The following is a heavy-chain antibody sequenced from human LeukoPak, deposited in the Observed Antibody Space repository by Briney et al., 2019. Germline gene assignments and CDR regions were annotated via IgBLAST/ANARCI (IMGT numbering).Heavy chain of an antibody. CDR1: GGSFSTYY. Sequence: SETLSLTCTVSGGSFSTYYWNWIRQPAGKGLEWIGRIYRSGSPNYNPSLKSRVTMSVDTSKNQFSLKLTSVTAADTAVYFCAREGSGWYLDYWGQGNLVTVSS. CDR2: IYRSGSP. D-gene: IGHD6-19*01. CDR3: AREGSGWYLDY. V-gene: IGHV4-4*07. J-gene: IGHJ4*02.